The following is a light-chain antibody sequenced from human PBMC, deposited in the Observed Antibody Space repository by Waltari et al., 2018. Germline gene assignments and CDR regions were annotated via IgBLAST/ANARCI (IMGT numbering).Light chain of an antibody. V-gene: IGKV1-39*01. CDR1: QSISSY. J-gene: IGKJ4*01. Sequence: DIQMSQSPSSLSASVGDRVTITCPASQSISSYLNWYQQKPGKAPKLLIYAASSLQSGVPSRFSGSGSGTDFTLTISSMQPEDFATYYCQQSYSTPRLTFGGGTKVEIK. CDR3: QQSYSTPRLT. CDR2: AAS.